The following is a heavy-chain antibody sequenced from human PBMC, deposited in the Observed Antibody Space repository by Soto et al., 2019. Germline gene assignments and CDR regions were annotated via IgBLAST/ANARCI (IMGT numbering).Heavy chain of an antibody. Sequence: NPSETLSLTCTVSGGSISSGDYYWSWVRQHPGKGLEWIGYRSYSGSTYYNPSLKSRVTIVVDTPRNQFSLRLSSVTAADTAVYYCAREGGLAYCAGDCLYNWFDPWGQGTLVPVSS. V-gene: IGHV4-31*03. D-gene: IGHD2-21*02. CDR2: RSYSGST. CDR1: GGSISSGDYY. J-gene: IGHJ5*02. CDR3: AREGGLAYCAGDCLYNWFDP.